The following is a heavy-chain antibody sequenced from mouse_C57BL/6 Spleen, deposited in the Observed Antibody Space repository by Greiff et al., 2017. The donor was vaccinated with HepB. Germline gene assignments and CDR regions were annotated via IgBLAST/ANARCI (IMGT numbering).Heavy chain of an antibody. V-gene: IGHV1-5*01. D-gene: IGHD1-1*01. Sequence: VQLQQSGTVLARPGASVKMSCKTSGYTFTSYWMHWVKQRPGQGLEWIGAIYPGNSDTSYNQKFKGKAKLTAVTSASTAYMELSSLTNEDSAVYYCTRELATVVAKGWYFDVWGTGTTVTVSS. CDR3: TRELATVVAKGWYFDV. CDR1: GYTFTSYW. J-gene: IGHJ1*03. CDR2: IYPGNSDT.